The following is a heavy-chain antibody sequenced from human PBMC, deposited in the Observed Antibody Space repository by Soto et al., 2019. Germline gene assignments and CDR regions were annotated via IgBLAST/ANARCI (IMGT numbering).Heavy chain of an antibody. CDR1: GFTFSNYG. D-gene: IGHD3-16*01. V-gene: IGHV3-30*03. CDR2: ISYDGSEK. Sequence: GGSLSLSCAASGFTFSNYGMHWVRQAPGKGLEWVAVISYDGSEKNYVDSVKGRFTISRDNAKNSLYLQMNSLRAEDTAVYYCASLGRHGWGQGTTVTVSS. J-gene: IGHJ6*02. CDR3: ASLGRHG.